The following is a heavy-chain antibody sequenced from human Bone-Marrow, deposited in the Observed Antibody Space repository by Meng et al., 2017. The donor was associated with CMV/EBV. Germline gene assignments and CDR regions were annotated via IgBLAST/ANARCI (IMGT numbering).Heavy chain of an antibody. CDR2: INSDGSST. CDR3: ARDRIVVVPAATNWFDP. D-gene: IGHD2-2*01. V-gene: IGHV3-74*01. J-gene: IGHJ5*02. Sequence: GESLKLSCAASGFTFSSYWMHWVRQAPGKGLVWVSRINSDGSSTSYADSVKGRFTISRDNAKNTMYLQMNSLRAEDTAVYYCARDRIVVVPAATNWFDPWGQGTLVTVSS. CDR1: GFTFSSYW.